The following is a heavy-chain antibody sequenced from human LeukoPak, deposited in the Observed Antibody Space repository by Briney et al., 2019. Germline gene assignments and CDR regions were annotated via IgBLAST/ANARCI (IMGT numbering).Heavy chain of an antibody. Sequence: SETLSLTCAVYGGSFSGYYWSWIRQPPGKGLEWIGEINHSGSTNYNPSLKSRVTMSVDTSKNQFSLKLSSVTAADTAVYYCARLSVVAATEPEYYYGMDVWGQGTTVTVSS. J-gene: IGHJ6*02. V-gene: IGHV4-34*01. CDR1: GGSFSGYY. CDR2: INHSGST. D-gene: IGHD2-15*01. CDR3: ARLSVVAATEPEYYYGMDV.